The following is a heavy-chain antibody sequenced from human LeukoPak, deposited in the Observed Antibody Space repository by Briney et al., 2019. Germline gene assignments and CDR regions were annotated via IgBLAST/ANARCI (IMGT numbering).Heavy chain of an antibody. V-gene: IGHV4-4*07. J-gene: IGHJ4*02. D-gene: IGHD3-22*01. Sequence: SETLSLTCSVSGDSISYFYWSWIRQAAGKGLEWIGRISGSGSTDYNASLKSRVTMSIDTSKNQFSLKLTSVTAADTAVYYCARTPIYYFDNSGYYNWGQGTLVTVSS. CDR2: ISGSGST. CDR1: GDSISYFY. CDR3: ARTPIYYFDNSGYYN.